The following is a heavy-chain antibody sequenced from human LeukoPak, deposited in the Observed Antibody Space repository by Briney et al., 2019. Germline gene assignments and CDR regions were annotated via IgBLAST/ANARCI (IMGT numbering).Heavy chain of an antibody. V-gene: IGHV4-59*11. Sequence: SETLSLTCTVSGGSIRSHHWTWIRQAPGKRLEWIGYTFYTGATYYNPSPRSRVTISIDTSKNQFSLKVTSVTTADTAVYYCAKRDRGGWFDPWGQGTLVTVSS. CDR2: TFYTGAT. J-gene: IGHJ5*02. D-gene: IGHD1-1*01. CDR1: GGSIRSHH. CDR3: AKRDRGGWFDP.